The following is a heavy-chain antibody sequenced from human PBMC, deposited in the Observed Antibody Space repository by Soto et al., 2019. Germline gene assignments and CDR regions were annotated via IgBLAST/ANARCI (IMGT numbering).Heavy chain of an antibody. CDR2: LIPIFGTT. CDR1: GGTFRSNA. V-gene: IGHV1-69*01. Sequence: QVQLVQSGTEVKKPGSSVKVSCKASGGTFRSNAISWVRQAPGQGLEWMGGLIPIFGTTNYAQKFQGRVTLTADESASTDYMELSSLRSDDTAVYYCASLPSFYYGSGYGMDVWGQGTTVTVSS. CDR3: ASLPSFYYGSGYGMDV. D-gene: IGHD3-10*01. J-gene: IGHJ6*02.